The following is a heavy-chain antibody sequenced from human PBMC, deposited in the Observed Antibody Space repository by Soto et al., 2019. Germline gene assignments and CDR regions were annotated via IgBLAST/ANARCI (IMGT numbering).Heavy chain of an antibody. CDR2: ITITGDTT. J-gene: IGHJ4*02. D-gene: IGHD2-21*02. CDR3: AKGGGGDHGY. V-gene: IGHV3-23*01. CDR1: GFIFTTSD. Sequence: ESEGGLVQPGGSLRLSCEASGFIFTTSDMSWVRQAPGKGLEWISSITITGDTTHYADSVKGRFTISRDNSRNTVYLQMNSLGVDDTAVYYCAKGGGGDHGYWGQGTLVAVSS.